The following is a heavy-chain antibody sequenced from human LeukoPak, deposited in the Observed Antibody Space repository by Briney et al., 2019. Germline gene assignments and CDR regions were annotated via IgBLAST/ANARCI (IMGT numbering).Heavy chain of an antibody. V-gene: IGHV3-7*01. CDR2: IKQDGSEK. D-gene: IGHD4-23*01. CDR3: ARDRGYSSFDY. CDR1: GFRFSTYW. Sequence: GGPLRLSCAASGFRFSTYWMSWVRQAPGKGLEWVANIKQDGSEKYYADSVKGRFTISRDNGKNSVYLQMNSLRAEDTAVYYCARDRGYSSFDYWGQGTLVTVSS. J-gene: IGHJ4*02.